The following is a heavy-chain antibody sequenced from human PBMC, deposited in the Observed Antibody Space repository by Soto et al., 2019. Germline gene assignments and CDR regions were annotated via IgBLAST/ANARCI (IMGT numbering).Heavy chain of an antibody. Sequence: PGGSLRLSCAASGFTFSSYGMHWVRQAPGKGLEWAAVIWYDGSNKYYADSVKGRFTISRDNSKNTLYLQMNSLRAEDTAVYYCARDPYDFWSGYYPYGMDVWGQGTTVTVSS. CDR2: IWYDGSNK. CDR1: GFTFSSYG. V-gene: IGHV3-33*01. J-gene: IGHJ6*02. D-gene: IGHD3-3*01. CDR3: ARDPYDFWSGYYPYGMDV.